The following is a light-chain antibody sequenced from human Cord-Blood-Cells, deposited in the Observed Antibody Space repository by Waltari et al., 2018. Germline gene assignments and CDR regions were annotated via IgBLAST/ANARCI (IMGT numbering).Light chain of an antibody. CDR2: DVS. CDR3: CSYAGSYTFYV. CDR1: SSDVGGYNY. V-gene: IGLV2-11*01. Sequence: QSALTQPRSVSGSPGQSVTISCTGTSSDVGGYNYVSWYQQHPGKAPKLMIYDVSKRPYGGPERCSGSKAGNTASLTISGLQAEDEADYYCCSYAGSYTFYVFGTGTKVTVL. J-gene: IGLJ1*01.